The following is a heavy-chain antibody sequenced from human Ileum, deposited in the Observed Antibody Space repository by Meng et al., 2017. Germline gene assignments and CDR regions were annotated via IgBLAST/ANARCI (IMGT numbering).Heavy chain of an antibody. Sequence: QVQLQQWGAGLLKPSETLSLTCAVYGGPFSGYYWSWIRQPPGKGLDWIGEISHSGSTNYNPSLKSRVTISVDTSKNQFSLKLSSVTAADTAVYYCARGVYCSSTSCYWGMDVWGQGTTVTVSS. CDR3: ARGVYCSSTSCYWGMDV. V-gene: IGHV4-34*01. CDR1: GGPFSGYY. CDR2: ISHSGST. D-gene: IGHD2-2*01. J-gene: IGHJ6*02.